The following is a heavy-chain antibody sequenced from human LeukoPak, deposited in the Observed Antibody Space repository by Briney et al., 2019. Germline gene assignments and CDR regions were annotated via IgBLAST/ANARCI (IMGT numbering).Heavy chain of an antibody. CDR1: GVTFTSSA. Sequence: SVKVSWKASGVTFTSSAVQWVRQARGQRLEWRGWIVVGSGNTNYAQKFQERVTITRDMSTSTAYMELSSLRSEDTAVYYCAAAMYSGYDWYSARLWGQGTLVTVSS. D-gene: IGHD5-12*01. V-gene: IGHV1-58*01. J-gene: IGHJ4*02. CDR2: IVVGSGNT. CDR3: AAAMYSGYDWYSARL.